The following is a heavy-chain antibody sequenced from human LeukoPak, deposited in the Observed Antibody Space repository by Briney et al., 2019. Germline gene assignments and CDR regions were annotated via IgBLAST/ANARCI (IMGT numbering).Heavy chain of an antibody. D-gene: IGHD3-10*01. CDR1: GGSISSGDYY. V-gene: IGHV4-31*03. CDR3: ARHGSGSYFDY. Sequence: PSETLSLTCTVSGGSISSGDYYWSWIRQHPGKGLEWIGYIYYSGSTYYNPSLKSRVTISVDTSKNQFSLKLSSVTAADTAVYYCARHGSGSYFDYWGQGTLVTVSS. CDR2: IYYSGST. J-gene: IGHJ4*02.